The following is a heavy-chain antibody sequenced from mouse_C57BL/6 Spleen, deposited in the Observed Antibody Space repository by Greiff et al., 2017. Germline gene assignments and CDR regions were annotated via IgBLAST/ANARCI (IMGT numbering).Heavy chain of an antibody. J-gene: IGHJ2*01. CDR3: AREAEDGPLYYFDY. D-gene: IGHD2-3*01. V-gene: IGHV1-52*01. CDR1: GYTFTSYW. Sequence: QVQLQQPGAELVRPGSSVKLSCKASGYTFTSYWMHWVKQRPIQGLEWIGNIDPSDSETHYNQKFKDKATLTVDKSSSTAYMQLSSLTSEDSAVYYCAREAEDGPLYYFDYWGQGTTLTVSA. CDR2: IDPSDSET.